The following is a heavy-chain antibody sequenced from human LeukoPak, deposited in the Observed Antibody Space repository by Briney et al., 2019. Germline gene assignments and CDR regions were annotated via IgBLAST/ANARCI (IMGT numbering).Heavy chain of an antibody. Sequence: GGSLTLSCAASGFTFITYAMTRVRQPPPKGLEWVSAISGCGGSTYYADSVEGRFAIFRENSNNILYRQMNSLMADDPAATYCAKDGVYWGQGTLVTVSS. D-gene: IGHD2-8*01. CDR1: GFTFITYA. CDR2: ISGCGGST. CDR3: AKDGVY. J-gene: IGHJ4*02. V-gene: IGHV3-23*01.